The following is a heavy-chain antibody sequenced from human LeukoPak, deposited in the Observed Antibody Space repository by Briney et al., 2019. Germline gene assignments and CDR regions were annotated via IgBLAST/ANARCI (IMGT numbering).Heavy chain of an antibody. J-gene: IGHJ4*02. CDR3: ARELIRAFYYFDS. CDR1: GYTFTGYY. Sequence: ASVKVSCKASGYTFTGYYMHWGRQAPGQGLEWMGWINPNSGGTNYAQKFQGRVTMTRDTSINTAYMELSRLTSDDTAVYYCARELIRAFYYFDSWGQGTLVTVSS. CDR2: INPNSGGT. D-gene: IGHD3-22*01. V-gene: IGHV1-2*02.